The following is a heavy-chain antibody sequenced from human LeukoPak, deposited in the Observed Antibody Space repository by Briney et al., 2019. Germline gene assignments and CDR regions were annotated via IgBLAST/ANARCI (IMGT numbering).Heavy chain of an antibody. CDR1: GYTFTSYD. CDR3: ARDYGHYYYYYMDV. D-gene: IGHD4-17*01. Sequence: ASVKVSCKASGYTFTSYDINWVRQATGQGLEWMGWMNPNSGNTGYAQKFQGRVTVTRNTSISTAYMELSSLRSEDTAVYYCARDYGHYYYYYMDVWGKGTTVTVSS. V-gene: IGHV1-8*03. J-gene: IGHJ6*03. CDR2: MNPNSGNT.